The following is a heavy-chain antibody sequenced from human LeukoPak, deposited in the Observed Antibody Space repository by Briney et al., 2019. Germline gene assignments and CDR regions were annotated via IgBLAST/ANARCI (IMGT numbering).Heavy chain of an antibody. J-gene: IGHJ4*02. D-gene: IGHD5-24*01. Sequence: PSETLSLTCAVSGYSISSGYYWGWIRQPPGKGLEWIGSIYYSGSTYYNPSLKSRVTISVDTSKNQFSLKLSSVTAADTAVYYCARTIWLPYYFDYWGQGTLVTVSS. V-gene: IGHV4-38-2*01. CDR1: GYSISSGYY. CDR3: ARTIWLPYYFDY. CDR2: IYYSGST.